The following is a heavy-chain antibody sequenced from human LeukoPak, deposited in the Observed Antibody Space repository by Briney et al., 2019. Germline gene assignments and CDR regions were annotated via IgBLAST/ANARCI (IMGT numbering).Heavy chain of an antibody. J-gene: IGHJ4*02. D-gene: IGHD4-23*01. CDR2: INPNSGGT. V-gene: IGHV1-2*06. CDR3: ARVAMVATPSNEF. CDR1: GYTFTDYY. Sequence: ASVKVSCKASGYTFTDYYMHWVRQAPGQGLEWMGRINPNSGGTNSPQKFQGRVTMTRDTSINTAYMEVSGLTSDDTAVYYCARVAMVATPSNEFWGQGTLVTVSS.